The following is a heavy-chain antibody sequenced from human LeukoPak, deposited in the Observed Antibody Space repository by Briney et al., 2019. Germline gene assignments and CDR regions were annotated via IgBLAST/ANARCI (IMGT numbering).Heavy chain of an antibody. D-gene: IGHD1-14*01. CDR2: ISLGDSDS. Sequence: GESLKISCKVSGYSLTTYWIGWVRQMPGKGLEWMGLISLGDSDSRYSPSFQGQVTISADKSISTAYLQWSSLKASDTAMYYCAQNRRKGAFDIWGQGTMVTVSS. CDR1: GYSLTTYW. CDR3: AQNRRKGAFDI. V-gene: IGHV5-51*01. J-gene: IGHJ3*02.